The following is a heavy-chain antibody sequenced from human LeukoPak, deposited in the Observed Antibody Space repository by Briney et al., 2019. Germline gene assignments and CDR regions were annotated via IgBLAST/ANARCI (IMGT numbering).Heavy chain of an antibody. CDR1: GFPFSTYW. CDR2: IKEDGSEI. J-gene: IGHJ4*02. CDR3: ARDRLTGWPSDY. V-gene: IGHV3-7*01. D-gene: IGHD6-19*01. Sequence: GGCLRLSCAASGFPFSTYWMNWVRQAPGKGLEWVANIKEDGSEIHYVDSVKGRFTISRDNAKNSLYLHMNSLRVDDTAVYYCARDRLTGWPSDYWGQGTLVTVSS.